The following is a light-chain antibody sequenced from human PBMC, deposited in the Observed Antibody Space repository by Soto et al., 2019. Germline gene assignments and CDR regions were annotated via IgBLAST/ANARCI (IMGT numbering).Light chain of an antibody. Sequence: QSALTQPASVSGSPGQSITISCTGTSSDVGGYKYVSWYQQHPGKAPKLLIYDVDNRSSGVSNRFSGSKSGNTASLTISGLQAEDEADYYCSSYTSSISYVFGTGTKVTVL. V-gene: IGLV2-14*03. J-gene: IGLJ1*01. CDR1: SSDVGGYKY. CDR3: SSYTSSISYV. CDR2: DVD.